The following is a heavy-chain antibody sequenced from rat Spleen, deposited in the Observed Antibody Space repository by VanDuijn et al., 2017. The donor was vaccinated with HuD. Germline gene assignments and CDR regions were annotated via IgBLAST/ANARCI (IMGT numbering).Heavy chain of an antibody. Sequence: QVQLKESGPGLVQPSQTLSLTCTVSGLSLTSNGVSWIRQVPGKGLEWMGVMWSGGSTDYNSALKSRLSISRDTSKSQVFLKMSSLQTEDRATYYCARGNGSYYPYVMDVWGQGAPVTVSS. D-gene: IGHD1-12*02. CDR2: MWSGGST. CDR3: ARGNGSYYPYVMDV. V-gene: IGHV2-47*01. CDR1: GLSLTSNG. J-gene: IGHJ4*01.